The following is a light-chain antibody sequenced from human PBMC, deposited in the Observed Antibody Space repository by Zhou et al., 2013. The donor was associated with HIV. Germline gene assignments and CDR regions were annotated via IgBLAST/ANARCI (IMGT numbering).Light chain of an antibody. CDR2: KVS. Sequence: DVVLTQSPLSLPVSVGRPASISCRSSQSLVYTDGNTYLNWFHQRPGQSPRRLIYKVSNRDAGVPDRFSGSGSVTDFTLEISRVEAEDVGVYYCMQGTHWPPVSFGQGTRLEIK. CDR3: MQGTHWPPVS. V-gene: IGKV2-30*01. J-gene: IGKJ5*01. CDR1: QSLVYTDGNTY.